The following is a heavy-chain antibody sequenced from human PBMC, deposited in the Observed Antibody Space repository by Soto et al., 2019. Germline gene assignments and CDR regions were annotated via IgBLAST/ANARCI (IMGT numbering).Heavy chain of an antibody. CDR2: IYYSGST. Sequence: SETLSLTCTVSGGSISSYYWSWIQQPPGKGLEWIGYIYYSGSTNYNPSLKSRVTISVDTSKNQFSLKLSSVTAADTAVYYCARGAWTTNDYGDYGYYYYYYMDVWGKGTTVTVSS. D-gene: IGHD4-17*01. CDR1: GGSISSYY. CDR3: ARGAWTTNDYGDYGYYYYYYMDV. V-gene: IGHV4-59*01. J-gene: IGHJ6*03.